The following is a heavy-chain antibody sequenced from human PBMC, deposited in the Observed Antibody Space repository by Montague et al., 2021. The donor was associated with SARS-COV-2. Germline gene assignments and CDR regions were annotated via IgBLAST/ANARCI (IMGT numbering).Heavy chain of an antibody. CDR3: ARSLFYGSGGYFDF. CDR2: ITGTNNGI. Sequence: SLRLSCAGSGFTFSDFYINWVRQAPGKRLEWLSFITGTNNGIRYSDSVKGRFTVSRDNAHSSVYLHLDSLTAEDTAVYYCARSLFYGSGGYFDFWGQGTLVAVSS. V-gene: IGHV3-11*03. D-gene: IGHD3-10*01. CDR1: GFTFSDFY. J-gene: IGHJ4*02.